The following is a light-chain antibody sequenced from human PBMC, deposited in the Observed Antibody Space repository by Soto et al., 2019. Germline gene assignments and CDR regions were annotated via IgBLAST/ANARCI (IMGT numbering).Light chain of an antibody. V-gene: IGKV3D-15*01. CDR3: QQYHNWVT. CDR2: GAS. Sequence: EIVMTQSPGTLSLSPGETATHSCGASQSVSSNLAWYQQKPGQAPRLLIYGASTRATGIPARFSGSGSGTEFTLTISSLQSEDFAVYYCQQYHNWVTFGGGTKVDI. J-gene: IGKJ4*01. CDR1: QSVSSN.